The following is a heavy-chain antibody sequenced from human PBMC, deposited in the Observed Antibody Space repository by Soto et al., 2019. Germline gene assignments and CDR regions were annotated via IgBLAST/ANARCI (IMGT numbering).Heavy chain of an antibody. CDR3: AKDAIANDGIWLMDS. CDR2: LLRPGRST. V-gene: IGHV3-23*01. Sequence: GSLRPSCSASGFMFSDYAMTWARQAPGKELEWVSGLLRPGRSTYYADSVKGRFTISGDTSANTVYLQMDSLRAEDTAVYYCAKDAIANDGIWLMDSWGQGTVVTV. D-gene: IGHD3-16*01. J-gene: IGHJ5*02. CDR1: GFMFSDYA.